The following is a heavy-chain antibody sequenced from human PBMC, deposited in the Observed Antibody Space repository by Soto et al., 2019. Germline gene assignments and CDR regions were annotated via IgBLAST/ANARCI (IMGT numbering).Heavy chain of an antibody. D-gene: IGHD3-22*01. CDR2: ISAYNGNT. V-gene: IGHV1-18*01. CDR3: ARYHYYDSSGYSPFDY. Sequence: ASVKVSCKASGYTFTSYGISWVRQAPGQGLEWMGWISAYNGNTNYAQKLQGRVTMTTDTSTSTAYMELRSLRSDDTAVYYCARYHYYDSSGYSPFDYWGQGTRVTAPQ. J-gene: IGHJ4*02. CDR1: GYTFTSYG.